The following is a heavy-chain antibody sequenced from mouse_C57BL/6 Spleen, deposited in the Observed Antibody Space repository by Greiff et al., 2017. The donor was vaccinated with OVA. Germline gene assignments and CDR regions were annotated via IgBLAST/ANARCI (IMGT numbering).Heavy chain of an antibody. J-gene: IGHJ4*01. Sequence: QVQLKESGPGLVAPSQSLSITCTVSGFSLTSYGVHWVRQPPGKGLEWLVVIWRDGSTTYNSALKSRLSISKDNSKSQVFLKMNSLQTDDTAMYYWARQDGSSYVDYAMDYGGKGTSVTVSS. CDR2: IWRDGST. D-gene: IGHD1-1*01. V-gene: IGHV2-6-1*01. CDR3: ARQDGSSYVDYAMDY. CDR1: GFSLTSYG.